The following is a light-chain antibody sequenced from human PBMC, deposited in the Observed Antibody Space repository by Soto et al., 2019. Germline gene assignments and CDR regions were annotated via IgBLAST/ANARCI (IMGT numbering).Light chain of an antibody. V-gene: IGKV3-15*01. CDR1: QSVSSN. Sequence: EIVMTQSPATLSVSPGERATLSCRASQSVSSNLAWYQHKPGQAPRLLIYGASTRATGIPARFSGSASGTDFTLTISSRQSEDFAVYYCQQYNDWPLTFGGKTKVEIK. CDR2: GAS. CDR3: QQYNDWPLT. J-gene: IGKJ4*01.